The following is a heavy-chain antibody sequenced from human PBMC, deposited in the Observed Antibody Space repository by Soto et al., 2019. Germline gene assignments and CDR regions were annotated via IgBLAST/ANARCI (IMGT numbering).Heavy chain of an antibody. V-gene: IGHV3-30*18. D-gene: IGHD6-13*01. CDR2: ISYDGSNK. CDR3: AKVPSSSWSYNWFAP. Sequence: SCAASGCTFSDCSMHWVRQDPRKGLEWVAVISYDGSNKYYADSVKGRFTISRDNSKNTLYLQMNSLRAEDTAVYYCAKVPSSSWSYNWFAPWGQGTLVTVSS. J-gene: IGHJ5*02. CDR1: GCTFSDCS.